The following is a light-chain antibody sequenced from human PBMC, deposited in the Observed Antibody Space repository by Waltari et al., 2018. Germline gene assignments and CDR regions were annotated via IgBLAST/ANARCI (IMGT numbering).Light chain of an antibody. V-gene: IGKV1D-12*01. CDR2: AAS. CDR1: QDVRSW. CDR3: QQANNFPRT. Sequence: DIQMTQSPSSVSASVGDRVTITCRASQDVRSWLAWYQYKPGKAPKLLTYAASSLQSGVPSRFSGSGSGTDFSLTINCLQPEDSATYYCQQANNFPRTFGQGTRLEVK. J-gene: IGKJ5*01.